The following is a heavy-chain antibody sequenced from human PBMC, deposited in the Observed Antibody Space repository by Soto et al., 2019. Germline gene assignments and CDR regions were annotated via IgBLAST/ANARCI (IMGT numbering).Heavy chain of an antibody. D-gene: IGHD3-3*01. J-gene: IGHJ5*02. CDR3: ARDPLRGYDFWSGPQGWFDP. V-gene: IGHV1-18*01. CDR1: GYTFTSYG. Sequence: ASVKVSFKASGYTFTSYGISGVRQAPGQGLEWMGWISAYNGNTNYAQKLQGRVTMTTDTSTSTAYMELRSLRSDDTAVYYCARDPLRGYDFWSGPQGWFDPWGQGTLVTVSS. CDR2: ISAYNGNT.